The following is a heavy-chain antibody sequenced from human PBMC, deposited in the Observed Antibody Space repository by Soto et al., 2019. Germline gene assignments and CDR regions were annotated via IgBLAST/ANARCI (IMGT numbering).Heavy chain of an antibody. CDR3: ARCLGYDSSGYYAFDY. CDR2: INHSGST. V-gene: IGHV4-34*01. J-gene: IGHJ4*02. Sequence: ASETLSLTCAVYGGSFSGYYWSWIRQPPGKGLEWIGEINHSGSTNYNPSLKSRVTISVDTSKNQFSLKLSSVTAADTAVYYCARCLGYDSSGYYAFDYWGQGTLVTVSS. D-gene: IGHD3-22*01. CDR1: GGSFSGYY.